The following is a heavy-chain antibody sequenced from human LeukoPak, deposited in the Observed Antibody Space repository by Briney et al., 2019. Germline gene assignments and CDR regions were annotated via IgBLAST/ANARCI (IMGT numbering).Heavy chain of an antibody. Sequence: SETLCLTCAVYGGSFSGYYWSWIRQPPGEGLEWIGEINHSGSTNYNPSLKSRVTISVDTSKNQFSLKLSSVTAADTAVYYCARGGGSGWYGAFDIWGQGTMVTVSS. J-gene: IGHJ3*02. CDR3: ARGGGSGWYGAFDI. CDR2: INHSGST. CDR1: GGSFSGYY. D-gene: IGHD6-19*01. V-gene: IGHV4-34*01.